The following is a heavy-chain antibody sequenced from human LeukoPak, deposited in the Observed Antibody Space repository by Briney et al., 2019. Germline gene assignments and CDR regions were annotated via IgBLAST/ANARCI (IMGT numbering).Heavy chain of an antibody. Sequence: GGSLRLSCTASGFTFSSYGMHWVRQAPGKGLEWVAVIPVDGSNKYYADSVKGRFTVSRDNSKTTLYLQMNSLRAEDTAVYYCAKASRYLGSGSYYRDAFDIWGQGTMVTVSS. D-gene: IGHD3-10*02. CDR1: GFTFSSYG. CDR2: IPVDGSNK. V-gene: IGHV3-30*18. CDR3: AKASRYLGSGSYYRDAFDI. J-gene: IGHJ3*02.